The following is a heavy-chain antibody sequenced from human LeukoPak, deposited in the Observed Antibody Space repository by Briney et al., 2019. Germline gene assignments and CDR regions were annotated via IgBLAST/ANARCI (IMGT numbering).Heavy chain of an antibody. Sequence: ASVKVSCKASGYTFISYGISWVRQAPGQGLEWMGRVISHSGGTNYAPRFQGRVTMTRDTSTSTAYMEPSRLKSDDTAVYYCARGYNYGHDYWGQGTLVTVSS. CDR1: GYTFISYG. J-gene: IGHJ4*02. CDR2: VISHSGGT. CDR3: ARGYNYGHDY. D-gene: IGHD5-18*01. V-gene: IGHV1-2*06.